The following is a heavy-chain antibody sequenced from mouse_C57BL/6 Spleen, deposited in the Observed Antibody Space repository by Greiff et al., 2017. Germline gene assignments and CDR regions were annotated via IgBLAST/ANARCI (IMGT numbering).Heavy chain of an antibody. J-gene: IGHJ2*01. CDR3: ARSDIYEGYYLDLDY. CDR2: LYPRSGNT. Sequence: VQLQESGAELARPGASVKLSCKASGYTFTSYGISWVKQRTGQGLEWIGELYPRSGNTNYNEKFKGKATLTADKSSSTAYMELRSLTSEDSAVYDCARSDIYEGYYLDLDYWGQGTTLTVSS. CDR1: GYTFTSYG. V-gene: IGHV1-81*01. D-gene: IGHD2-3*01.